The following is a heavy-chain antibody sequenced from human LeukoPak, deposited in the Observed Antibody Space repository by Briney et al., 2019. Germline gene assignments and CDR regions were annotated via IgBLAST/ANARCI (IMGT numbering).Heavy chain of an antibody. CDR1: GFTFSSYW. V-gene: IGHV3-21*01. D-gene: IGHD6-13*01. J-gene: IGHJ4*02. Sequence: SGGSLRLSCAASGFTFSSYWMSWVRQAPGKGLEWVSSISSSSSYIYYADSVKGRFTISRDNAKNSLYLQMNSLRAEDTAVYYCASFIAAAGFDYWGQGTLVTVSS. CDR3: ASFIAAAGFDY. CDR2: ISSSSSYI.